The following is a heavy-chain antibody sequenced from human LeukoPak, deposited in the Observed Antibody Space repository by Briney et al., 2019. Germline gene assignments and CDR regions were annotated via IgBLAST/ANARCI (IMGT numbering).Heavy chain of an antibody. CDR1: GFTLSSYA. V-gene: IGHV3-30-3*01. J-gene: IGHJ6*02. CDR2: ISYDGSNK. D-gene: IGHD3-22*01. Sequence: GRSLRLSCAASGFTLSSYAMHWVRQAPGKGLEWVAVISYDGSNKHYADSVKGRFSISRDNSENTLYLQVNSLRAEDTAVYYCARAYYYDSSGYSTLETYYYYYGMDVWGQGTTVTVSS. CDR3: ARAYYYDSSGYSTLETYYYYYGMDV.